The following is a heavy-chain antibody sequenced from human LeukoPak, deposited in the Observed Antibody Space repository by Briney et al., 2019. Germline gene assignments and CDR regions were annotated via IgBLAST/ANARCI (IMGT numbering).Heavy chain of an antibody. CDR2: ISYDGSNK. D-gene: IGHD6-13*01. V-gene: IGHV3-33*05. CDR3: ARDNNARWAGIRAAAVSYYYYGMDV. J-gene: IGHJ6*02. Sequence: GGSLRLSCAASGFTFSSYGMHWVRQAPGKGLEWVAVISYDGSNKYYADSVKGRFTISRDNSKNTLYLQMNSLRAGDTAVYYCARDNNARWAGIRAAAVSYYYYGMDVWGQGTTVTVSS. CDR1: GFTFSSYG.